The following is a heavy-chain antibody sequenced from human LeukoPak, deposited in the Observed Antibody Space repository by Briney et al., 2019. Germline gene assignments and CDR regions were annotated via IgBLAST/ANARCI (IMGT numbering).Heavy chain of an antibody. J-gene: IGHJ4*02. CDR1: GYAFPSYF. CDR2: INPTGGST. D-gene: IGHD1-26*01. CDR3: TRESGSYHGNDY. Sequence: GASVKVSCKASGYAFPSYFMHWVRQAPGQGLEWMGIINPTGGSTTYAQKFQGRVTMTRDTSTSTVYMELSSLRSDDTAVYYCTRESGSYHGNDYWGQGTLVTVSS. V-gene: IGHV1-46*01.